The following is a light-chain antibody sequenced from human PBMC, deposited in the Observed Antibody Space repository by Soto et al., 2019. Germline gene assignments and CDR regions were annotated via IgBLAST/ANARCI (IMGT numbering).Light chain of an antibody. Sequence: DILMTQSPATLSMSPGERATLSCRASQSVGTSLAWYQQKPGQAPRLLIYGASTRATGIPARFSGTGSGTEFTLTISGLHSEVFEVYFCQHYSAWRTFGLGTKVEI. CDR2: GAS. CDR3: QHYSAWRT. J-gene: IGKJ1*01. CDR1: QSVGTS. V-gene: IGKV3-15*01.